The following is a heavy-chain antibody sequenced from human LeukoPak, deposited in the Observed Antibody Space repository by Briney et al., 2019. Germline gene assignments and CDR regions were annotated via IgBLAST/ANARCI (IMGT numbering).Heavy chain of an antibody. D-gene: IGHD3-10*02. CDR3: AELGITMIGGV. Sequence: PGGSLRLSCAASGFTLSSYAMSWVRQAPGKGLEWVSATSSSDAGTYYAASVRGRFTVSRDNSKNTLYLQMNSLRAEDTAVYYCAELGITMIGGVWGKGTTVTISS. CDR2: TSSSDAGT. CDR1: GFTLSSYA. V-gene: IGHV3-23*01. J-gene: IGHJ6*04.